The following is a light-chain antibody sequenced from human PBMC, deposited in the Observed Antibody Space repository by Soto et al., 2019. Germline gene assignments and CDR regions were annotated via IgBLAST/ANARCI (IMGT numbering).Light chain of an antibody. Sequence: QMTQSPSSLSASLGDKVTITCRASQGIRNDLGWFQQKPGKAPKLLIYTTSSLQSGVPSRFSGSGSGTDFTLTISSLQPEDFATYYCQQSYSTPWTFGQGTNVDIK. V-gene: IGKV1-39*01. CDR1: QGIRND. CDR2: TTS. CDR3: QQSYSTPWT. J-gene: IGKJ1*01.